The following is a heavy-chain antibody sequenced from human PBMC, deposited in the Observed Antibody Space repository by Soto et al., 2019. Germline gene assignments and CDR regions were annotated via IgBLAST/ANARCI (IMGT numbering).Heavy chain of an antibody. CDR3: ARGTVDTAMIT. CDR2: IYHSGTT. Sequence: QVQLQESGPGLVKPSQTLSLTCTVSGGSISSGGYYWISIRQHPGKGLEWIGHIYHSGTTYDNPSLKSRVTISVDTSKNQFSLKLSSVTAADTAVYYCARGTVDTAMITWGPGTLVTVSS. CDR1: GGSISSGGYY. V-gene: IGHV4-31*03. D-gene: IGHD5-18*01. J-gene: IGHJ5*02.